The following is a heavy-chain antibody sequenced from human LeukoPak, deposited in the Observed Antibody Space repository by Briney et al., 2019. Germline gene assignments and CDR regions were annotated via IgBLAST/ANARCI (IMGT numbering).Heavy chain of an antibody. J-gene: IGHJ4*02. D-gene: IGHD6-19*01. CDR3: ARVPGQRYSSGWYPDY. CDR2: ISAYNGNT. CDR1: GYTFTSYG. V-gene: IGHV1-18*01. Sequence: RASVKVSCKASGYTFTSYGISWVRQAPGQGLEWMGWISAYNGNTNYAQKVQGRVTMTTDTSTSTANMEMRSLRSDDTAVYYCARVPGQRYSSGWYPDYWGQGTLVTVSS.